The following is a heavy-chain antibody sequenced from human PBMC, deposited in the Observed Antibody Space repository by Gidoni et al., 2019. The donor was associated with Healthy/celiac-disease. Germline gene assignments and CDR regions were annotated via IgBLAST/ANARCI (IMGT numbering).Heavy chain of an antibody. CDR3: TRGGRAAAVPPAR. J-gene: IGHJ4*02. D-gene: IGHD6-13*01. CDR2: IRSKAYGGTT. Sequence: EVQLVESGGGLVQPGRSLSLSCTASGFTFGDYAMSWFRQAPGKGLEWVGFIRSKAYGGTTEYAASVKGRFTISRDDSKSIAYLQMNSLKTEDTAVYYCTRGGRAAAVPPARWGQGTLVTVSS. CDR1: GFTFGDYA. V-gene: IGHV3-49*03.